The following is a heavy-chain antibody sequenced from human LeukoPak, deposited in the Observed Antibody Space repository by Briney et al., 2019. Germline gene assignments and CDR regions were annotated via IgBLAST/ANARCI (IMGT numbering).Heavy chain of an antibody. Sequence: TGGSLRLSCAASGFTLSSYWMHWVRQAPGKGLVWVSGINNDGSSTKYADSVKGRFIISRDNAKNTLYLQTNSLRADDTAVYYCARGQGHGFDIWGQGTMVTVSS. CDR3: ARGQGHGFDI. CDR2: INNDGSST. V-gene: IGHV3-74*01. CDR1: GFTLSSYW. J-gene: IGHJ3*02.